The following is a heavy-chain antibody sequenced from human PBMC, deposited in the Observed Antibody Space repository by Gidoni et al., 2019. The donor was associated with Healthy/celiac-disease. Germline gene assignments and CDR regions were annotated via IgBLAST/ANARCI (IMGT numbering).Heavy chain of an antibody. V-gene: IGHV3-30*04. CDR1: GFTFSSYA. CDR2: ISYDGSNK. Sequence: QVQLVESGGGVVQPGRSLRLSCAASGFTFSSYAMHWVRQAPGKGLEWVAVISYDGSNKYYADSVKGRFTISRDNSKNTLYLQMNSLRAEDTAVYYCARDLGYYYDSSGYLHWGQGTLVTVSS. D-gene: IGHD3-22*01. J-gene: IGHJ1*01. CDR3: ARDLGYYYDSSGYLH.